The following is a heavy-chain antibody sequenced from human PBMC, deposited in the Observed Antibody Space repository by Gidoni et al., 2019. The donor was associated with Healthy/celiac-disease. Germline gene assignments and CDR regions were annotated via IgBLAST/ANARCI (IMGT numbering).Heavy chain of an antibody. CDR1: GYTLTELS. CDR2: FDPEDGET. J-gene: IGHJ3*02. V-gene: IGHV1-24*01. CDR3: ATPSHPYSGSPHVDAFDI. D-gene: IGHD1-26*01. Sequence: QVQLVQSGAEVKKPGASVKVSCKVSGYTLTELSMHWVRQAPGKGLEWIGGFDPEDGETIYAQKFQGRVTMTEDTSTDTAYMELSSLRSEDTAVYYCATPSHPYSGSPHVDAFDIWGQGTMVTVSS.